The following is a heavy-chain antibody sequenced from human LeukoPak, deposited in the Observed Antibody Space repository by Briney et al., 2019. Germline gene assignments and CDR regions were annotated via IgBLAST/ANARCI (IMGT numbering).Heavy chain of an antibody. D-gene: IGHD6-19*01. CDR2: IYTSGST. CDR1: GGSISSGSYY. Sequence: SETLSLTCTVSGGSISSGSYYWSWIRQPAGKGLEWIGRIYTSGSTNYNPSLKSRVTISVDTSKNQFSLKLSSVTAADTAVYYCARGIGEAVAGMFDPWGQGTLVTVSS. CDR3: ARGIGEAVAGMFDP. J-gene: IGHJ5*02. V-gene: IGHV4-61*02.